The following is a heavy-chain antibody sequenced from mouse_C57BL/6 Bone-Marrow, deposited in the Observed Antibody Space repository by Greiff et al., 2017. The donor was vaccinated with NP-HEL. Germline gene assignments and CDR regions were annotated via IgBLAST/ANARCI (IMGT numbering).Heavy chain of an antibody. CDR2: INTGGGYT. Sequence: QVQLQQPGAELVRPGTSVKMSCKASGYTFTNYWIGWAKQRPGHGLEWIGAINTGGGYTNYNEKFKGKATLTADKSSSTAYMQFSRLTSEDSAIYYCARGLGLYFDYWGKGTTLTVST. J-gene: IGHJ2*01. V-gene: IGHV1-63*01. CDR3: ARGLGLYFDY. CDR1: GYTFTNYW. D-gene: IGHD4-1*01.